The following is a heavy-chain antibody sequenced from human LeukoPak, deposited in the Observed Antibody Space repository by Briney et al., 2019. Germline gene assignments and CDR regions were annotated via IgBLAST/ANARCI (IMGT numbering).Heavy chain of an antibody. D-gene: IGHD3-16*01. V-gene: IGHV3-43*02. CDR2: ISGDGATT. CDR1: GFSFDDNA. CDR3: AKDNQRGGFQH. J-gene: IGHJ1*01. Sequence: PGGSLRLSCAASGFSFDDNAIYWVRQTPGKGLEWVSLISGDGATTYYADSVKGRFNISRDNSKRSLYLQMNSLRSEDSALYYCAKDNQRGGFQHWGQGTLVTVSS.